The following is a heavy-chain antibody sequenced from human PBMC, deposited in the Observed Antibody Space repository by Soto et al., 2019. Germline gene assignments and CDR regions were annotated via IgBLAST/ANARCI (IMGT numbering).Heavy chain of an antibody. D-gene: IGHD4-17*01. Sequence: SETLSITCTVSGGSISSGDYYWSWIRQPPWKGLEWIGYIYYSGSTYYNPSLKSRVTISVDTSKNQFSLKLSSVTAADTAVYYCARGGYRAPTDYYYGMDVWGQRTTVTVSS. CDR2: IYYSGST. J-gene: IGHJ6*02. CDR3: ARGGYRAPTDYYYGMDV. CDR1: GGSISSGDYY. V-gene: IGHV4-30-4*01.